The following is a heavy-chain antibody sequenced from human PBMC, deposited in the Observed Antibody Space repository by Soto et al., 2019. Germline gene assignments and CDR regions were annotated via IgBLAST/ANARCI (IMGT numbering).Heavy chain of an antibody. CDR3: ARGRETNADDILPGYYHYGY. CDR1: GGTFSSYA. Sequence: SVKVSCKASGGTFSSYAISWVRQAPGQGLEWMGGIIPIFGTANYAQKFQGRVTITADESTSTAYMELSSLRSEDTAVYYCARGRETNADDILPGYYHYGYWGQGTLVTVSS. CDR2: IIPIFGTA. V-gene: IGHV1-69*13. J-gene: IGHJ4*02. D-gene: IGHD3-9*01.